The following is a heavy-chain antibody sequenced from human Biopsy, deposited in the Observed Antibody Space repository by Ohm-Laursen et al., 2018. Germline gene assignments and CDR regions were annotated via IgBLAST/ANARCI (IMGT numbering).Heavy chain of an antibody. CDR3: ARGPHSGSHSCFDY. CDR1: GGTFTNYA. D-gene: IGHD1-26*01. CDR2: IIPMFGTA. Sequence: PSVNVSCHASGGTFTNYAISWVRLDPGHGLEWMGGIIPMFGTANYAQMFQGRVTISADESTSTSYMELSSLTTEDTAIYYCARGPHSGSHSCFDYWGRGTLVSVSS. J-gene: IGHJ4*02. V-gene: IGHV1-69*13.